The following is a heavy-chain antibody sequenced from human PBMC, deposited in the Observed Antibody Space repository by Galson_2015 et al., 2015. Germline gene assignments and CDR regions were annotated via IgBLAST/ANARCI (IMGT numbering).Heavy chain of an antibody. J-gene: IGHJ4*02. V-gene: IGHV1-46*01. CDR2: IIPSGATA. D-gene: IGHD2-15*01. CDR3: AREKAGGMFDY. CDR1: GYTFSDYY. Sequence: SVKVSCKASGYTFSDYYTHWIRQAPGQGLEWMGSIIPSGATAGYTQKFQGRVTMTRDLSTNTVYMELSSLRSEDTAVYYCAREKAGGMFDYWGQGTLVTVSS.